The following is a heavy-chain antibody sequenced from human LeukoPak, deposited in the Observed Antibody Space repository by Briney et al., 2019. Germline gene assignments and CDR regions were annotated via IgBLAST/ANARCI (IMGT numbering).Heavy chain of an antibody. CDR3: ARGRVMLLGGYSYGYVGAFDI. CDR1: GGTFSSYA. V-gene: IGHV1-69*06. Sequence: VASVTVSCKASGGTFSSYAISWVRQAPGQGLEWMGGIIPIFGTANYAQKFQGRVTITADKSTSTAYMELSSLRSEDTAVYYCARGRVMLLGGYSYGYVGAFDIWGQGTMVTVSS. CDR2: IIPIFGTA. D-gene: IGHD5-18*01. J-gene: IGHJ3*02.